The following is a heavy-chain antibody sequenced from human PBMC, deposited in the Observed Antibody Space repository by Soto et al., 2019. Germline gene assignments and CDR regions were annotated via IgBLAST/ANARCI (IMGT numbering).Heavy chain of an antibody. CDR3: ARGRYGAY. CDR2: ISAHNGNT. J-gene: IGHJ4*02. D-gene: IGHD3-10*01. V-gene: IGHV1-18*01. Sequence: QVHLVQSGAEVKKPGASVKVSCKASGYTFTSYGITWVRQAPGQGLEWMGWISAHNGNTDSAQRLQGRVIVTRDTSTSPAYMGLRRLLSDATAVYYCARGRYGAYWGQGALVTVSS. CDR1: GYTFTSYG.